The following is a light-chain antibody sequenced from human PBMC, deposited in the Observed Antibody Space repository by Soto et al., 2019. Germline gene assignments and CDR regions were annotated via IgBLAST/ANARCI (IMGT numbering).Light chain of an antibody. CDR3: QTWGTGIYVV. CDR1: SGHSSYA. Sequence: QPVLTQSPSASASLGASVKLTCTLSSGHSSYAIAWHQQQPEKGPRYLMKLNSDGSHGKGDGIPDRFSGSSSGAERYLTISSLQSEDEADYYCQTWGTGIYVVFGGGTQLTVL. V-gene: IGLV4-69*01. CDR2: LNSDGSH. J-gene: IGLJ2*01.